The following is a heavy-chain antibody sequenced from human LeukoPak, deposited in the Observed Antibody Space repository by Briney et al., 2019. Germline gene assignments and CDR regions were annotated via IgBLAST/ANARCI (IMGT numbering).Heavy chain of an antibody. CDR2: ISSSSSYI. V-gene: IGHV3-21*01. D-gene: IGHD4-11*01. CDR3: ARRLPGGAFDI. CDR1: GFTFSSYS. Sequence: GGSLRLSCAASGFTFSSYSMNWVRQAPGKGLEWVSSISSSSSYIYYADSVKGRFTISRDNAKNSLYLQMNSLRAEDTAVYYCARRLPGGAFDIWGQGTIVTVSS. J-gene: IGHJ3*02.